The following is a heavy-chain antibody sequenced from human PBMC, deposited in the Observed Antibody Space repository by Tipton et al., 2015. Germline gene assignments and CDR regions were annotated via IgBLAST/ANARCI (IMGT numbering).Heavy chain of an antibody. CDR1: GGSISNNY. CDR3: ARSLFPETAGLENWFDP. CDR2: IFYSGDT. Sequence: TLSLTCTVSGGSISNNYWGWIRQPPGKGLEYIGYIFYSGDTNYNPSLKSRVSMSVDTSKNQFSLRLSSVTAADTAVYYCARSLFPETAGLENWFDPWGQGTLVTVSS. V-gene: IGHV4-59*08. J-gene: IGHJ5*02. D-gene: IGHD6-13*01.